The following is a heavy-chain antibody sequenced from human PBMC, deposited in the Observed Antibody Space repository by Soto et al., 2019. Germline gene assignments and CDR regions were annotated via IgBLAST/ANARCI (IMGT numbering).Heavy chain of an antibody. J-gene: IGHJ4*02. Sequence: EVQLLESGGGLVQPGGSLRLSCAASGFTLSSYVMSWVRQAPGKGLEWVSAISGSGGSTYYADSVKGRFTISRDNSKNTLYLQMNSLRAAATAVYYCARPTTVIDFDFWGQGTLVTVSS. CDR1: GFTLSSYV. D-gene: IGHD4-17*01. V-gene: IGHV3-23*01. CDR2: ISGSGGST. CDR3: ARPTTVIDFDF.